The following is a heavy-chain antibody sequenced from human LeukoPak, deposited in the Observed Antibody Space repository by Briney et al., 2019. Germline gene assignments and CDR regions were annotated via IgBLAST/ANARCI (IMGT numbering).Heavy chain of an antibody. CDR1: GGTVSNNSAA. Sequence: SQTLSLTCAISGGTVSNNSAAWNWIRQSPSRGLEWLGRTYYRSKWYNDYAVSVKSRITISPDTSKNQFSLQLNSVTPEDTAVYYCARGRSWGESGFDYWGQGTLVTVSS. J-gene: IGHJ4*02. CDR2: TYYRSKWYN. CDR3: ARGRSWGESGFDY. D-gene: IGHD6-13*01. V-gene: IGHV6-1*01.